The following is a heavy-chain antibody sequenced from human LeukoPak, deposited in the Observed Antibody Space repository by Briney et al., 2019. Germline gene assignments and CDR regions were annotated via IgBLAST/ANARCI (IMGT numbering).Heavy chain of an antibody. J-gene: IGHJ4*02. V-gene: IGHV2-5*01. Sequence: SGPTLLKPTQTLTLTCTFSGFSLSTSGVGVGWIRQPPGKALEWLALNYWNDDKRYSPSLRSRLTITKDTSKNQVVLTMADMDPVDTATYYCARVYSSSWYDYWGQGTLVTVSS. CDR3: ARVYSSSWYDY. CDR2: NYWNDDK. D-gene: IGHD6-13*01. CDR1: GFSLSTSGVG.